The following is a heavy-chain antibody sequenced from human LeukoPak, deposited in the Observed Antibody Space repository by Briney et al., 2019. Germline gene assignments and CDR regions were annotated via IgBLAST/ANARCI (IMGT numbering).Heavy chain of an antibody. Sequence: GGSLRLSCAVSGFTFSGFWMSWSRQAPGKGLEWVASINSDGSEGYYADVVKGRFTISRDNAKNSLYLQMNNLRTEDTAVYYCVKADSGYYHWGQGTLVTVSS. D-gene: IGHD3-22*01. CDR2: INSDGSEG. V-gene: IGHV3-7*01. CDR3: VKADSGYYH. CDR1: GFTFSGFW. J-gene: IGHJ5*02.